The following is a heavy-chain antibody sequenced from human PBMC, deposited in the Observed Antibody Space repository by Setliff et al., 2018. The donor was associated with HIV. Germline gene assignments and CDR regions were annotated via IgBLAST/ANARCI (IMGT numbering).Heavy chain of an antibody. V-gene: IGHV4-39*01. CDR1: GGSISSSDYY. CDR3: ARLGRAIDRGGYSLRFDY. Sequence: PSETLSLTCTVSGGSISSSDYYWGWIRQPPGKGLEWIGSIYYTGRSFHNPSLKSRITISVDTSKNQFSLKLSSVTAADTAVYYCARLGRAIDRGGYSLRFDYWGQGTLVTLSS. CDR2: IYYTGRS. J-gene: IGHJ4*02. D-gene: IGHD3-22*01.